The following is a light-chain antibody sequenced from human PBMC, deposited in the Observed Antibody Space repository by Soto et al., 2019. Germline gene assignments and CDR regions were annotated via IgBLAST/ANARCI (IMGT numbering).Light chain of an antibody. CDR2: GNS. CDR3: QSYDSSLSGYVV. J-gene: IGLJ2*01. Sequence: QSVLTQPPSVSGAPGQRVTISCTGSSSNIGAGYDVHWYQQLPGTAPKLLIYGNSNRPSGVPDRFSGSKSGTSAFLAITGLQAEDEADYNCQSYDSSLSGYVVFGGGTKLTVL. V-gene: IGLV1-40*01. CDR1: SSNIGAGYD.